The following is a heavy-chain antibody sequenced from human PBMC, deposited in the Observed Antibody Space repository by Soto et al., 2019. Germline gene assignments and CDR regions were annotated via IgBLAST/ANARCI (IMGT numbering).Heavy chain of an antibody. V-gene: IGHV3-30-3*01. D-gene: IGHD3-3*01. CDR3: ARDKRDLRFLEWSYYFVY. J-gene: IGHJ4*01. CDR1: GFTFSSCA. Sequence: PGGSLRLSCAASGFTFSSCAMHWVRQAPGKGLEWVALISYDGSNKYYADSVKGRFTISRDNSKNTLYLQMNSLRAEDTAVYYCARDKRDLRFLEWSYYFVYWGHGT. CDR2: ISYDGSNK.